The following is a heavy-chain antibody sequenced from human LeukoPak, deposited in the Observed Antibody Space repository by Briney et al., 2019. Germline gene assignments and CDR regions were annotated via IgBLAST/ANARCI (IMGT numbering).Heavy chain of an antibody. D-gene: IGHD6-6*01. CDR1: GYSISSGYY. CDR3: ASSIAARLPFDP. V-gene: IGHV4-38-2*02. CDR2: IYHSGST. Sequence: SETLSLTCTVSGYSISSGYYWGWIRQPPGKGLEWIGSIYHSGSTYYNPSLKSRVTISVDTSKNQFSLKLSSVTAADTAVYYCASSIAARLPFDPWGQGTLVTVSS. J-gene: IGHJ5*02.